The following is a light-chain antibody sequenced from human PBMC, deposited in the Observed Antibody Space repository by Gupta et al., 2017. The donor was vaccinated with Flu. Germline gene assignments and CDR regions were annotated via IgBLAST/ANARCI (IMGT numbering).Light chain of an antibody. CDR2: DVT. J-gene: IGLJ3*02. Sequence: SVTISGTGTYSDVGAYNYVSWYQQHPAKAPKRMVSDVTKRPAGVPERFSGSKSGNTASLTISGLQAVDEADYYCCSYATTYTWVFGGGTKLTVL. V-gene: IGLV2-11*03. CDR3: CSYATTYTWV. CDR1: YSDVGAYNY.